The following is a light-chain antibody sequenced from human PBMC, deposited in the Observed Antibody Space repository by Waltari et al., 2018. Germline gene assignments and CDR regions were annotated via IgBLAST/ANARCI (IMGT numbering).Light chain of an antibody. J-gene: IGKJ2*01. CDR1: QSLTKKY. V-gene: IGKV3-20*01. CDR3: QQYGSSILYT. CDR2: GAS. Sequence: VLTQSPGTLSLSPGERATLSCRASQSLTKKYLAWYQQKPGQAPRLLIYGASSRAAGIPDRFIGSGSGTDFTLTISRLEPNDFGVYYCQQYGSSILYTFGQGTKLEIK.